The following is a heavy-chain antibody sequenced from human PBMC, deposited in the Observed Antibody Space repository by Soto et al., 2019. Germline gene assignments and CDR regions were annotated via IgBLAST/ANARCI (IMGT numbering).Heavy chain of an antibody. CDR3: VRELQPKAIPGVMYS. CDR2: ISYDEVHL. Sequence: GGSLRLSCAASGFTFNDYSMNLVRQAPGKGLECLAIISYDEVHLDYADSVKGRFTISRDNSNNTLYLQMNSLRADDTAVYFCVRELQPKAIPGVMYSWGQGPPGTVSS. D-gene: IGHD3-16*01. J-gene: IGHJ5*02. V-gene: IGHV3-30*04. CDR1: GFTFNDYS.